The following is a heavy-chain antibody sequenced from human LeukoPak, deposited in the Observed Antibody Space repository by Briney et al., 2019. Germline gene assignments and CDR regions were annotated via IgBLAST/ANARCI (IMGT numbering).Heavy chain of an antibody. D-gene: IGHD1-1*01. CDR2: ISRSSRHV. CDR3: VRDLMGSGSTTAYLHH. V-gene: IGHV3-21*01. J-gene: IGHJ1*01. Sequence: GGSLRLSCAASGFTFSDYSMNWVRQAPGKGLEWVSSISRSSRHVYYAGSVKGRFTISRDNAKNSLYLQMNSLRAEDMAVYFCVRDLMGSGSTTAYLHHWGQGTLVTVSS. CDR1: GFTFSDYS.